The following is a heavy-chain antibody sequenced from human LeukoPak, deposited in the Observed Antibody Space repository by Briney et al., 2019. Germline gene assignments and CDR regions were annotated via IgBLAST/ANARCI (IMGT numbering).Heavy chain of an antibody. CDR1: GFTFSGSA. CDR2: IRSKANSYAT. V-gene: IGHV3-73*01. D-gene: IGHD3-9*01. CDR3: ARAPHNDVLRYFDWLFAY. J-gene: IGHJ4*02. Sequence: PGGSLRLSCAASGFTFSGSAMHWVRQASGKGLEWVGRIRSKANSYATAYAASVKGRFTISRDDSKNTAYLQMNSLKTEDTAVYYCARAPHNDVLRYFDWLFAYWGQGTLVAVSS.